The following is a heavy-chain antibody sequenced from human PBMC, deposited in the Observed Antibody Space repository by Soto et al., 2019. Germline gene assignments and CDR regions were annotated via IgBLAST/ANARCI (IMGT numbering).Heavy chain of an antibody. D-gene: IGHD1-20*01. CDR2: ISVSDAFI. V-gene: IGHV3-23*01. J-gene: IGHJ4*02. CDR1: GFNGAFA. Sequence: PGGSLRLSCAASGFNGAFAVNWVRQAPGKGLEWVSGISVSDAFIYYADSVRGRFSISRDASENILYLQMNSLRVDDTALYYCTRETVAGITGLDYWGPGTPVTVSS. CDR3: TRETVAGITGLDY.